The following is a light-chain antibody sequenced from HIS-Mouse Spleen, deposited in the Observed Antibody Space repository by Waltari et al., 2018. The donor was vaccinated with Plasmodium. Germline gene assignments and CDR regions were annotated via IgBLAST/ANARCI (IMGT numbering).Light chain of an antibody. CDR1: SSDVGGYNY. CDR2: DVS. CDR3: SSYTSSSTRV. Sequence: QSALTQPASVSGSPGQSITISCTGTSSDVGGYNYVSWYQQHPSQAPKLMIYDVSNRPSGVSNRFSGSKSGNTASLTISGLQAEDEADYYCSSYTSSSTRVFGTGTKVTVL. V-gene: IGLV2-14*03. J-gene: IGLJ1*01.